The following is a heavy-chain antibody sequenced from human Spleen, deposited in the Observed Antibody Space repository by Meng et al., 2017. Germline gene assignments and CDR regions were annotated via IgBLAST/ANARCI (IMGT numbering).Heavy chain of an antibody. CDR2: TYYRSKKYN. J-gene: IGHJ4*02. Sequence: SQTLSLTCAISVDSVSSNSAASNWIRQSPSRGLGWLGRTYYRSKKYNDNAVSVKSRITINPDTSKTQFSLQLNSVTPEDTAVYDCERGRTTVHEEPLDWGQGTPVTVSS. V-gene: IGHV6-1*01. CDR1: VDSVSSNSAA. CDR3: ERGRTTVHEEPLD. D-gene: IGHD4-17*01.